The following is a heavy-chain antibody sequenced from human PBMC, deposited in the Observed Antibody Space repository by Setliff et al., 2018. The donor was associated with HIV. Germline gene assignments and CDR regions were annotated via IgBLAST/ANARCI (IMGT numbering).Heavy chain of an antibody. CDR2: TYPGDSDT. CDR3: ARHTRQLEFLEWLSPHYYHYYYMDV. Sequence: GESLKISCKGSGYSFSAYWIGWVRQMPGKGLEWMGSTYPGDSDTTYSPSFQGQVTISADKSISTAYLQWSSLKASDTAMYYCARHTRQLEFLEWLSPHYYHYYYMDVWGQGTTVTVSS. J-gene: IGHJ6*03. CDR1: GYSFSAYW. V-gene: IGHV5-51*01. D-gene: IGHD3-3*01.